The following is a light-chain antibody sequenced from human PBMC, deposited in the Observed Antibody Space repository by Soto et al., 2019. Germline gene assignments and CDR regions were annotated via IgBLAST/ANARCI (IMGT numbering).Light chain of an antibody. V-gene: IGLV1-40*01. CDR2: GNS. CDR3: QSYDSSLSGSAV. J-gene: IGLJ7*01. CDR1: SSNIGAGYD. Sequence: QAVVTQPPSVSGAPGQRVTISCTGSSSNIGAGYDVHWYQQLPGTAPKLLIYGNSNRPSGVPDRFSGSKSGTSASLATTGLQAEDEADYYCQSYDSSLSGSAVFGGGTQLTVL.